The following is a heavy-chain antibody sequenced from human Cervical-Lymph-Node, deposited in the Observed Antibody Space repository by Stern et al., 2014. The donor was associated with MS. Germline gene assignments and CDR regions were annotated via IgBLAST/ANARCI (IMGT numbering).Heavy chain of an antibody. J-gene: IGHJ6*02. V-gene: IGHV5-51*01. CDR1: GYTFTNNW. CDR3: ARHPPRRKWDDPNYGMDV. Sequence: EMQLVESGAEVKKPGESLKISCKGSGYTFTNNWIAWVRQMPGKGLEWMGIIYPDDSDIRYSPSLQGQVTISAAKSISTAYLQWSSLKAADSAVYYWARHPPRRKWDDPNYGMDVWGQGTTVTVSS. D-gene: IGHD1-1*01. CDR2: IYPDDSDI.